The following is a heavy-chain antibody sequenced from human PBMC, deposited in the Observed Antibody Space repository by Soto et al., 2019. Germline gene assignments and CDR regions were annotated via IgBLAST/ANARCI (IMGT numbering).Heavy chain of an antibody. CDR1: GFTFSTYW. J-gene: IGHJ4*02. Sequence: PGGSLRLSCATSGFTFSTYWMTWVRQAPGKGLEWVANINQDGSEKFYVDSVKGRFTISRDNAKNSLSLQMNSLRADDTAVYYCARSAGIPHFDCWGQGTLVTVSS. D-gene: IGHD2-2*01. CDR3: ARSAGIPHFDC. V-gene: IGHV3-7*05. CDR2: INQDGSEK.